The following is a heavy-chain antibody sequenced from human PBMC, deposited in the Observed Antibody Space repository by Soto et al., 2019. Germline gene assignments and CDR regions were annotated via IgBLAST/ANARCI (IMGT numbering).Heavy chain of an antibody. J-gene: IGHJ5*02. CDR3: TRDASRDSSARGWFDP. Sequence: WGSLRLSCAASGGTFRSCTINWGRQAPGKGLEWVSTISSNSAYIYYTHALRGRFTISTDNAKNSLHLQMNSLRAEDTAVYYCTRDASRDSSARGWFDPWGPGTLVTVSS. CDR1: GGTFRSCT. V-gene: IGHV3-21*01. CDR2: ISSNSAYI. D-gene: IGHD6-13*01.